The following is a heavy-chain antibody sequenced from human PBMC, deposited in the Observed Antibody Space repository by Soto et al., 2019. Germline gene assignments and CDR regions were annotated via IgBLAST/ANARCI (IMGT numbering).Heavy chain of an antibody. J-gene: IGHJ6*02. Sequence: QVQLVQSGAEVKNPGASVKVSCKASGYTFTRYGIGWARQAPGQGLECMGWINTYNGNTNYAQNVHGRVTLTTDTSTSTAYMELRSLRSNVTAIYYCAMVDVYVTPSPQDVWGQGTTVIVSS. D-gene: IGHD3-16*01. CDR2: INTYNGNT. V-gene: IGHV1-18*01. CDR3: AMVDVYVTPSPQDV. CDR1: GYTFTRYG.